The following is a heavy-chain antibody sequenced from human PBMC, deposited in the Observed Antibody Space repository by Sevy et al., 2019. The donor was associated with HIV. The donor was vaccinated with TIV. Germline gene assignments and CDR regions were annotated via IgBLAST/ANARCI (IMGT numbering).Heavy chain of an antibody. CDR2: IYYNGHT. Sequence: SETLSLTCSVSGGTIVSSGHYWGWIRQTPGKGLEWIGSIYYNGHTYYNPSLNSRLTISIDTSKNQFSLNLRSVTAADTAIYFCAREAGGYDYDYSMDVWGQGTTVTVSS. J-gene: IGHJ6*02. CDR1: GGTIVSSGHY. D-gene: IGHD5-12*01. CDR3: AREAGGYDYDYSMDV. V-gene: IGHV4-39*02.